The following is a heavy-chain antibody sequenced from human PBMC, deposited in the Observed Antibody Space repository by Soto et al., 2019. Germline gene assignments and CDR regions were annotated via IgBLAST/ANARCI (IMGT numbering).Heavy chain of an antibody. Sequence: ASVNVSCKASGYTFTSYGISWVRQAPGQGLEWMGWISAYNGNTNYAQKLQGRVTMTTDTSTSTAYMELRSLRSDDTAVYYCARLGDCSGGSCYSGLWFDPWGQGTLVTVSS. CDR1: GYTFTSYG. CDR3: ARLGDCSGGSCYSGLWFDP. J-gene: IGHJ5*02. CDR2: ISAYNGNT. D-gene: IGHD2-15*01. V-gene: IGHV1-18*01.